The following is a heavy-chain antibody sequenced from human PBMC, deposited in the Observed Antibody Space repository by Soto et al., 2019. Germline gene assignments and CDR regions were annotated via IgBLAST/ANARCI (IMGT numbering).Heavy chain of an antibody. Sequence: EVQLVESGGGLVQPGGSLRLSCAASGFTFSTYDMHWVRQATGQGLEWVSGIGTAGDTHYPDSVRGRFTISRENVKNSLYLQMNSLRAEDTAVYYCARGRYCSGGNCFTVYYYGMDVWGQGTTVTV. CDR3: ARGRYCSGGNCFTVYYYGMDV. CDR1: GFTFSTYD. CDR2: IGTAGDT. J-gene: IGHJ6*02. D-gene: IGHD2-15*01. V-gene: IGHV3-13*01.